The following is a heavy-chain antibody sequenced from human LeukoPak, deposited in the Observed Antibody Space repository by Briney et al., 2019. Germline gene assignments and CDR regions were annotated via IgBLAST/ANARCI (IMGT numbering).Heavy chain of an antibody. V-gene: IGHV4-30-4*01. CDR3: ARELRHYYDSSGLGDY. CDR1: GGSISSGDYY. CDR2: IYYSGST. D-gene: IGHD3-22*01. J-gene: IGHJ4*02. Sequence: SETLSLTCTVSGGSISSGDYYWSWIRQPPGKGLEWIGYIYYSGSTYYNPSLKSRVTISVDTSKNQFSLKLSSVTAADTAVYYCARELRHYYDSSGLGDYWGQGTLVTVSS.